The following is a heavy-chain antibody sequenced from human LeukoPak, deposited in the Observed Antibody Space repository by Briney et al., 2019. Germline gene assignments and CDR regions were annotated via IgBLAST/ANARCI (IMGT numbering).Heavy chain of an antibody. J-gene: IGHJ6*03. V-gene: IGHV3-15*01. CDR3: TTETYGSGTFKDHYYYMDV. CDR1: GFTFSDSW. Sequence: GGSLRLSCAASGFTFSDSWMSWVRQAPGKGLEWVGRIKSETDGGTTHYATPAKGRFSISREDSKNMLYLQMNSLKTEDTAVYYCTTETYGSGTFKDHYYYMDVWGRGTTVTVSS. CDR2: IKSETDGGTT. D-gene: IGHD3-10*01.